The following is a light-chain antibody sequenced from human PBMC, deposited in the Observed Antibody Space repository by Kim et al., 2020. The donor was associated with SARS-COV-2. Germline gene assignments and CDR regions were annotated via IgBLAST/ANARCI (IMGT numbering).Light chain of an antibody. J-gene: IGKJ4*01. CDR1: QDISNY. V-gene: IGKV1-33*01. CDR2: DAS. Sequence: SVGDRVTITCQASQDISNYLNWDQQKPGKAPKLLIYDASNLETGVPSRFSGSGSGTDFTFTISSLQPEDIATYYCQQYDNLPPLTFGGGTKVEIK. CDR3: QQYDNLPPLT.